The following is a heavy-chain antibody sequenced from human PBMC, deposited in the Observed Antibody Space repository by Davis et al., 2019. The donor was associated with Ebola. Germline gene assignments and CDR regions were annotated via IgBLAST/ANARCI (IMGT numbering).Heavy chain of an antibody. V-gene: IGHV3-53*01. Sequence: GESLKISCAASGFIVSDQYMSWVRQAPGKGLEWVSVIYSDGRTYYADSVKGRFTISRDNSKNTLYLQMNSLRAEDTAVYYCTRHVSGDFWYFDLWGRGTLVTVSS. CDR1: GFIVSDQY. CDR3: TRHVSGDFWYFDL. D-gene: IGHD4-17*01. CDR2: IYSDGRT. J-gene: IGHJ2*01.